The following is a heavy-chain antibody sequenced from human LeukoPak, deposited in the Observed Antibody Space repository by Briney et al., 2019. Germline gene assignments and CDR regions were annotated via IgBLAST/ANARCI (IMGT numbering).Heavy chain of an antibody. CDR3: AKSYYDSSGSNYEGY. D-gene: IGHD3-22*01. CDR1: GFTFSSYA. J-gene: IGHJ4*02. Sequence: PGGSLRLSCAASGFTFSSYAVSWVRQAPGKGLEWVSSISGSGGSTYSADSVKGRFTISRDNSKNTLYLQMNSLRAEDTAVYYCAKSYYDSSGSNYEGYWGQGTLVTVSS. CDR2: ISGSGGST. V-gene: IGHV3-23*01.